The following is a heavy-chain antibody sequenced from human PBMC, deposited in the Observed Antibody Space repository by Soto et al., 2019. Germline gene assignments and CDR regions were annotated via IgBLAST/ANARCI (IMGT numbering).Heavy chain of an antibody. J-gene: IGHJ4*02. D-gene: IGHD3-9*01. CDR3: ARVYRYFDWFNSYFDY. CDR2: ISSSGSTI. V-gene: IGHV3-11*01. Sequence: QVQLVESGGGLVKPGGSLRLSCAASGFTFSDYYMSWIRQAPGKGXXXXSYISSSGSTIYYADSVKGRFTISRDNAKNSLYLQMNSLRAEDTAVYYCARVYRYFDWFNSYFDYWGQGTLVTVSS. CDR1: GFTFSDYY.